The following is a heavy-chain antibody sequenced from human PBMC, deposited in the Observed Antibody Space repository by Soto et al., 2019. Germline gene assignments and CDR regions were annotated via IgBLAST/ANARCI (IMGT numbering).Heavy chain of an antibody. V-gene: IGHV1-18*01. CDR1: GYTFTSYG. CDR3: ARDGPLWPPSGYGDYYYYGMDV. J-gene: IGHJ6*02. Sequence: ASVKVSCKASGYTFTSYGISWVRQAPGQGLEWMGWISAYNGNTNYAQKLQGRVTMTTDTSTSTAYLELRSLRSDDTAVYYCARDGPLWPPSGYGDYYYYGMDVWGQGTTVTVSS. CDR2: ISAYNGNT. D-gene: IGHD4-17*01.